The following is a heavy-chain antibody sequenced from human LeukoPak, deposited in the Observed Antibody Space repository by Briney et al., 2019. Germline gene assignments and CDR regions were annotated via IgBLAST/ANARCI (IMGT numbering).Heavy chain of an antibody. Sequence: SVKVSCKASGGTFRTYSVTWVRQAPGQGLEWMGGIIPIFGTPNYAQKFQGRVKVTTDDATGTAYMELSSLMSEDTAIYYCARVDRYHFHVDVWGKGTPVTVSS. CDR3: ARVDRYHFHVDV. J-gene: IGHJ6*03. CDR1: GGTFRTYS. CDR2: IIPIFGTP. V-gene: IGHV1-69*05.